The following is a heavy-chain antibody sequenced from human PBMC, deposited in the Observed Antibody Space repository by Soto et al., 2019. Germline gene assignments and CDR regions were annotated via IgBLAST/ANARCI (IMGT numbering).Heavy chain of an antibody. J-gene: IGHJ4*02. CDR3: ARGLGIVVVPAAMYYFDY. CDR1: GYTFTSYG. CDR2: ISAYNGNT. V-gene: IGHV1-18*01. D-gene: IGHD2-2*01. Sequence: ASVKVSCKASGYTFTSYGISWVRQAPGQGLEWMGWISAYNGNTNYAQKLQGRVTMTTDTSTSTAYMELRSLRSDDTAVYDCARGLGIVVVPAAMYYFDYWGQGTLVTVSS.